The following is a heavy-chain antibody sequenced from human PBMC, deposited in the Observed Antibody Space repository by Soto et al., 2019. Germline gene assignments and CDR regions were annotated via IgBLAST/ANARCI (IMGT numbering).Heavy chain of an antibody. CDR2: IYYSGST. Sequence: QVQLQESGPGLVKPSETLSLTCTVSGGSISSYYWSWIRQPPGKGLEWIGYIYYSGSTNYNPSLKSRVTISVDTSKNQFSLKLSSVTAADTAVYYCARGGGYLDYWGQGTLVTVSS. CDR3: ARGGGYLDY. J-gene: IGHJ4*02. V-gene: IGHV4-59*01. CDR1: GGSISSYY. D-gene: IGHD3-16*01.